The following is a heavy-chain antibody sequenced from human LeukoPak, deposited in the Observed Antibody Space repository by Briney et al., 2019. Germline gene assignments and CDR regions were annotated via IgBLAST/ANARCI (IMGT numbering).Heavy chain of an antibody. J-gene: IGHJ6*02. D-gene: IGHD2-15*01. CDR2: INPNSGGT. Sequence: GASVKVSCKASGYTFTGYYMHWVRQAPGQGLGWMGWINPNSGGTNYAQKVQVRVTITRDTAISTAYMELSRLRSDAPAVYYCARDLASIYCSGGSCWSTSYSYYGMDVWGQGTTVTVSS. CDR1: GYTFTGYY. V-gene: IGHV1-2*02. CDR3: ARDLASIYCSGGSCWSTSYSYYGMDV.